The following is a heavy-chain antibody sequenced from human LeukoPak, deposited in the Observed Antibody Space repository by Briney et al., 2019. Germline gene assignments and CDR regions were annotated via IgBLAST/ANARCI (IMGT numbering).Heavy chain of an antibody. D-gene: IGHD6-13*01. CDR2: INHSGST. CDR3: ARGGGIAAADPFDY. V-gene: IGHV4-34*01. Sequence: PSETLSLTCAVYGGSFSGYYWSWIRQPPGKGLEWIGEINHSGSTNYNPSLKSRVTISVDTSKNQFSLKLCSVTAADTAVYYCARGGGIAAADPFDYWGQGTLVTVSS. CDR1: GGSFSGYY. J-gene: IGHJ4*02.